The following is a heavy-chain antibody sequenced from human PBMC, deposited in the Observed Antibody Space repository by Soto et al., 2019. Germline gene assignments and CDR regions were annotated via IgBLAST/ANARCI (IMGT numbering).Heavy chain of an antibody. J-gene: IGHJ2*01. V-gene: IGHV3-21*01. Sequence: PGGSLRLSCAVSGFTFSNYGMNWVRQAPGKGLEWVSSIDGRSTYTYYADSVRGRFTVSRDNAKNSLYLQMNSLRAEDTAVYYCARTPPGATMVRCPYYYFDLWGRGTLVTVSS. CDR3: ARTPPGATMVRCPYYYFDL. CDR2: IDGRSTYT. CDR1: GFTFSNYG. D-gene: IGHD3-10*01.